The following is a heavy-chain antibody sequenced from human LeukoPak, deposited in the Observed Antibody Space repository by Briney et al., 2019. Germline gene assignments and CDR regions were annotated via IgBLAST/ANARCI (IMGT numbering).Heavy chain of an antibody. CDR3: ARDMYYYGSGSYRFDY. J-gene: IGHJ4*02. CDR1: GVSISSYY. V-gene: IGHV4-4*07. D-gene: IGHD3-10*01. Sequence: SETLSLTYTVAGVSISSYYWSWIRKPAGKGLEWIGRIHTSGSTNYNPSLKSRVTMSVDTSKNQFSLKLSSVTAADTAVYYCARDMYYYGSGSYRFDYWGQGTLVTVSS. CDR2: IHTSGST.